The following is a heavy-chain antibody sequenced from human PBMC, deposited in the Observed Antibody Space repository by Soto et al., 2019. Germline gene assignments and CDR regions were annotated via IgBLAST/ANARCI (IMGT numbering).Heavy chain of an antibody. CDR1: GFTFSSYA. J-gene: IGHJ6*02. CDR3: ARDYPLGITSYYYGMDV. CDR2: ISYDGSNK. Sequence: GGSLRLSCAASGFTFSSYAMHWVRQAPGKGLEWVAVISYDGSNKYYADSVKGRFTISRDNSKNTLYLQMNSLRAEDTAVYYCARDYPLGITSYYYGMDVWGQGTKVTVSS. V-gene: IGHV3-30-3*01. D-gene: IGHD3-10*01.